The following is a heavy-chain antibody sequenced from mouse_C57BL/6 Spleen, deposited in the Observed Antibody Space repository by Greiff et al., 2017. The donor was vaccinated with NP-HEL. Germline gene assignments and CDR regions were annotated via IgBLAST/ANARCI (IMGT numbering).Heavy chain of an antibody. Sequence: EVMLVESGGGLVKPGGSLKLSCAASGFTFSSYAMSWVRQTPEKRLEWVATISDGGSYTYYPDNVKGRFTISRDNAKNNLYLQMSHLKSEDTAMYYCARDGSNWAHWYFDVWGTGTTVTVSS. CDR3: ARDGSNWAHWYFDV. V-gene: IGHV5-4*01. D-gene: IGHD4-1*01. CDR1: GFTFSSYA. CDR2: ISDGGSYT. J-gene: IGHJ1*03.